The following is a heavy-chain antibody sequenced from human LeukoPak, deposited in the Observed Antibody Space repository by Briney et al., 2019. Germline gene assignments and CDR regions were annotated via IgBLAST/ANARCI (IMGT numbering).Heavy chain of an antibody. CDR1: GDSISSFH. Sequence: SETLSLTCTVSGDSISSFHWSWIRQPAGKGLEWIGRIYTSGSTNYNPSLKSRVTMSVDTSRNQFSLKLSSVTAADTAVYYCASEAYYYDSSGYYKYWGQGTLVTVSS. J-gene: IGHJ4*02. CDR2: IYTSGST. D-gene: IGHD3-22*01. CDR3: ASEAYYYDSSGYYKY. V-gene: IGHV4-4*07.